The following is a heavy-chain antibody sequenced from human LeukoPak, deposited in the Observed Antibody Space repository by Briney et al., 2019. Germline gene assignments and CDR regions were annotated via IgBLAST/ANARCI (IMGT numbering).Heavy chain of an antibody. V-gene: IGHV3-30*02. CDR1: GISFRSSG. CDR3: AREGGRAVPGRFDQ. CDR2: IQNDGSDK. Sequence: GGSLRLSCAASGISFRSSGMHWVRQAPGKGLEWVTFIQNDGSDKYYAASVKGRFTISRDNSKNTVYLHMASLRADDTALYYCAREGGRAVPGRFDQWGQGTLVTVSS. J-gene: IGHJ4*02. D-gene: IGHD6-13*01.